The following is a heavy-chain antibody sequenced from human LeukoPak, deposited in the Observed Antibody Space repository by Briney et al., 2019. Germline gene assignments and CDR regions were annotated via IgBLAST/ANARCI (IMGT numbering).Heavy chain of an antibody. V-gene: IGHV4-59*08. CDR3: ARAGIVGASGDAFDI. CDR1: GGSISSYY. Sequence: SETLSLTCTVSGGSISSYYWSWIRQPPGKGQEWIGYIYYSGSTNYNPSLKSRVTISVDTSKNQFSLKLSSVTAADTAVYYCARAGIVGASGDAFDIWGQGTMVTVSS. D-gene: IGHD1-26*01. CDR2: IYYSGST. J-gene: IGHJ3*02.